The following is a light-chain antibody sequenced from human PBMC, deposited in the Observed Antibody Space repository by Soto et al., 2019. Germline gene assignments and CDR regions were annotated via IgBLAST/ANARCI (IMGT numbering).Light chain of an antibody. CDR1: QGISSA. Sequence: AIQLTQSPSSLSASVGDRVTITCRASQGISSALAWYQQKPGKAPKLLIYDASSLESGVPSRFSGSGSETEVTLTINSLQPEDCATFYCQQFNSYPLALTFGGGNKVEIK. J-gene: IGKJ4*01. V-gene: IGKV1-13*02. CDR2: DAS. CDR3: QQFNSYPLALT.